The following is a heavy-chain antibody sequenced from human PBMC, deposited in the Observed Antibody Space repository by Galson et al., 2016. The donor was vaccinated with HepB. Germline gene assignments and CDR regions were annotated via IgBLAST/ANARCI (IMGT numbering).Heavy chain of an antibody. CDR3: ARWCSSTSCHGGMDV. CDR1: GYTFTSYA. Sequence: SCKASGYTFTSYAMHWVRQAPGQRLEWMGWINAGNGNTKYSQKFQGRVTITRDTSARTAYMELSSLRSEDTAVYYCARWCSSTSCHGGMDVWGQGTTVTVSS. J-gene: IGHJ6*02. D-gene: IGHD2-2*01. V-gene: IGHV1-3*01. CDR2: INAGNGNT.